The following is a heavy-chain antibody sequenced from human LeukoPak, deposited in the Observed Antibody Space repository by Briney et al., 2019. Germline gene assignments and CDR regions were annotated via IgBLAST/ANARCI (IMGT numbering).Heavy chain of an antibody. J-gene: IGHJ4*02. CDR3: ARDHNYAFDN. V-gene: IGHV3-48*01. CDR2: IGIDSGNT. CDR1: GFPFIEYT. Sequence: GGSLRLSCTASGFPFIEYTMNWVRQAPGKGLEWISYIGIDSGNTKYADSVRGRFTISTDKAKNSLYLQMNSLRVEDTAVYYCARDHNYAFDNWGQGTLVSVAS. D-gene: IGHD1-1*01.